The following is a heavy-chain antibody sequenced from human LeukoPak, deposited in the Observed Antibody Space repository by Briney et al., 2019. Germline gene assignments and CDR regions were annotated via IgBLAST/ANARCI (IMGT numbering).Heavy chain of an antibody. CDR2: IKQDGSEK. J-gene: IGHJ3*02. CDR3: ARAISGWNDAFDI. V-gene: IGHV3-7*01. CDR1: GFTFSSYW. D-gene: IGHD6-19*01. Sequence: GGSLILSCAASGFTFSSYWMSWVRQAPGKGREWVANIKQDGSEKYCVDSVKGRFTISRDNAKNSLYLQMNSLRAEDTAVYYCARAISGWNDAFDIWGQGTMVTVSS.